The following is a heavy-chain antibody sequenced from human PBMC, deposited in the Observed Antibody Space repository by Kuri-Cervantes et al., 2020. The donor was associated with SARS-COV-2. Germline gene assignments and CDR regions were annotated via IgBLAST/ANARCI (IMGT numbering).Heavy chain of an antibody. CDR1: GYSISSGYY. CDR3: ARHTITGPFEY. J-gene: IGHJ4*02. CDR2: IYHSGST. D-gene: IGHD1-20*01. Sequence: ESLKISCAVSGYSISSGYYWGWIRQPPGKGLEWIGSIYHSGSTYYNPSLKSRVTISVDTSKNQFSLKLSSVTAADTAVYYCARHTITGPFEYWGQGTLVTVSS. V-gene: IGHV4-38-2*01.